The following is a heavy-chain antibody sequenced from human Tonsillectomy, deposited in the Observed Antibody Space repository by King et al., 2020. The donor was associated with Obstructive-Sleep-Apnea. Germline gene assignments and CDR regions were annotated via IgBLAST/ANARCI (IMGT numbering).Heavy chain of an antibody. CDR1: GFTFSSYA. V-gene: IGHV3-30*04. D-gene: IGHD3-22*01. CDR3: ARSRYYYDISGYCADY. CDR2: ISYDGSNK. J-gene: IGHJ4*02. Sequence: QLVQSGGGVVQPGRSLRLSCAASGFTFSSYAMHWVRQAPGKGLEWVAVISYDGSNKYYADSVKGRFTISRDNSKNTLYLQIKSLRAEDTAVYYCARSRYYYDISGYCADYWGQGTLVPVSS.